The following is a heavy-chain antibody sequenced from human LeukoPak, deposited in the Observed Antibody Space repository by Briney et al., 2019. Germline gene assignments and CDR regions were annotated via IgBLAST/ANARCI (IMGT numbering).Heavy chain of an antibody. Sequence: GGSLRLPCAASGFTFSSYDMHWVRQATGKGLEWVSAIGTAGDTYYPGSVKGRFTISRENAKNSLYLQMNSLRAGDTAVYYCARARRSGGQDYWGQGTLVTVSS. CDR2: IGTAGDT. V-gene: IGHV3-13*01. J-gene: IGHJ4*02. D-gene: IGHD2-15*01. CDR3: ARARRSGGQDY. CDR1: GFTFSSYD.